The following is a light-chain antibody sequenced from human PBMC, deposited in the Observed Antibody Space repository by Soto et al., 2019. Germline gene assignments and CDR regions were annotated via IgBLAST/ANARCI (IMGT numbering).Light chain of an antibody. V-gene: IGLV2-14*01. Sequence: QSALTQPASVSGSPGQSITIPCTGPSSNVGGNNYVSWYQQHPGKAPKLMIYNVSNRPSGVSNRFSGSKSGNTASLTISGLQAEDEADYYCSSYTSSSTLVFGGGTKLTVL. CDR1: SSNVGGNNY. CDR2: NVS. J-gene: IGLJ2*01. CDR3: SSYTSSSTLV.